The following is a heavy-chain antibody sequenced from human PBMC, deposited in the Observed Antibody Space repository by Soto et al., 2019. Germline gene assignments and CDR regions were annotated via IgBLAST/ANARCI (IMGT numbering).Heavy chain of an antibody. CDR2: IYYSGST. D-gene: IGHD4-17*01. CDR1: GCSFSSYD. J-gene: IGHJ6*02. V-gene: IGHV4-59*01. Sequence: SESLSLTCPASGCSFSSYDWIWIRQPPGKGLEWIGYIYYSGSTSYNPTVKSRVTISVDTSKNQFSLKLSPVTAADTAVYYCARAGDYKYYYYGMDVWGQGTTVTVSS. CDR3: ARAGDYKYYYYGMDV.